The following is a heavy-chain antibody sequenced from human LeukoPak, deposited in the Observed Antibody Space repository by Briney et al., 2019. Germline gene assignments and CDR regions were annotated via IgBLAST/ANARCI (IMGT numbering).Heavy chain of an antibody. J-gene: IGHJ4*02. CDR1: GYTFTSYG. V-gene: IGHV1-46*01. CDR3: AREAIGYSNDY. D-gene: IGHD2-15*01. CDR2: INPSGGST. Sequence: ASVKVSCKASGYTFTSYGISWVRQAPGQGLEWMGIINPSGGSTSYAQKFQGRVTMTRDTSTSTVYMELSSLRFEDTAVYYCAREAIGYSNDYWGQGTLVTVSS.